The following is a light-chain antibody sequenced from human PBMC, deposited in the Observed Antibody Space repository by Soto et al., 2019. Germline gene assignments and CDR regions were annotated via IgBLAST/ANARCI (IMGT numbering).Light chain of an antibody. CDR1: QSISGW. V-gene: IGKV1-5*03. Sequence: DIQMTQFPSTLSASVGDRVTITCRASQSISGWLAWYQQKPGKAPKLLMHRASTLETGVPSRFSGSGSGTEFTLTISSLQPDDFATSFCQHYNSYPYTFGQGTKLEIK. J-gene: IGKJ2*01. CDR3: QHYNSYPYT. CDR2: RAS.